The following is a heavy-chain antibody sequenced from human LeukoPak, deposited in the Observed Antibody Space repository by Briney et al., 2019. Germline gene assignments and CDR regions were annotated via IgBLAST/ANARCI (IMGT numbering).Heavy chain of an antibody. CDR2: INHSGST. CDR3: ARVRGATVTTGDYYYYMDV. J-gene: IGHJ6*03. CDR1: GGSFSGYY. Sequence: SQTLSLTCAVYGGSFSGYYWSWIRQPPGKGLEWVGEINHSGSTNYNPSLKSRVTISVDTSKNQFSLKLSSVTAADTAVYYCARVRGATVTTGDYYYYMDVWGKGTTVTISS. D-gene: IGHD4-17*01. V-gene: IGHV4-34*01.